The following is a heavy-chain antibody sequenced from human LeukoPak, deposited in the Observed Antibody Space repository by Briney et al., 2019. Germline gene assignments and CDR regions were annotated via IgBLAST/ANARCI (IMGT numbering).Heavy chain of an antibody. Sequence: QPGGSLRLSCVASGFTFSKNDMHWVRQTTKRGLEWVSAIGVGGDTYYADPVKGRFTISREDGKNSVYLQMNSLRAGDTAVYFCAKAFDYNGLRGEGGSFDCWGQGALVTVSS. D-gene: IGHD4-11*01. CDR2: IGVGGDT. CDR1: GFTFSKND. V-gene: IGHV3-13*01. J-gene: IGHJ4*02. CDR3: AKAFDYNGLRGEGGSFDC.